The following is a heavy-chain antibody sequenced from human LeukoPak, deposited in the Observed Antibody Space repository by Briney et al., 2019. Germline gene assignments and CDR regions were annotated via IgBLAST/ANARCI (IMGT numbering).Heavy chain of an antibody. Sequence: SETLSLTCTVSGGSISSDSYYWSWIRQPAGKGLEWIGRIYTSGSTNYNPSLKSRVTISVDTSKNQFSLKLSSVTAADTAVYYCARVRWSRNLAAAENYYFYYYMDVWGKGTTVTIPS. J-gene: IGHJ6*03. D-gene: IGHD6-13*01. CDR3: ARVRWSRNLAAAENYYFYYYMDV. CDR2: IYTSGST. CDR1: GGSISSDSYY. V-gene: IGHV4-61*02.